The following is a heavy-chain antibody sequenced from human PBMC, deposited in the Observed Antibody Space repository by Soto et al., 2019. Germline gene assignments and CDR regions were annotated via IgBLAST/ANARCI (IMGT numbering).Heavy chain of an antibody. CDR3: ARAKVVEAATLVDY. J-gene: IGHJ4*02. Sequence: ASVKVSCKASGYTLTSYAMHWVRQAPGQRLERMGWINAGNGNTKYSQKFQGRVTITRDTSASTAYMELSSLRSEDTAVYYCARAKVVEAATLVDYWGQGTLVTVSS. D-gene: IGHD2-15*01. V-gene: IGHV1-3*01. CDR1: GYTLTSYA. CDR2: INAGNGNT.